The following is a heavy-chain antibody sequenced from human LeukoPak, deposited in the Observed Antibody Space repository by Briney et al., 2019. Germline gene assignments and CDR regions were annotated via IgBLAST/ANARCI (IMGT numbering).Heavy chain of an antibody. V-gene: IGHV3-48*03. D-gene: IGHD6-13*01. Sequence: GGSLRPSLAPPGSTFVIIEINWAGRVPAKGREGFSYIISTGNTIYYADSVKGRFTISRDDATNSVSLQMNSLRADDTAVYYCARRGSSSRYYFDYWGQGTPVTVSS. CDR1: GSTFVIIE. J-gene: IGHJ4*02. CDR3: ARRGSSSRYYFDY. CDR2: IISTGNTI.